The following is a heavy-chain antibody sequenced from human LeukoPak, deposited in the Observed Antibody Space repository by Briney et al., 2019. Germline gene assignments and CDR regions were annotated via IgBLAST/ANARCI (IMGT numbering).Heavy chain of an antibody. D-gene: IGHD3-9*01. CDR2: INHSGST. V-gene: IGHV4-34*01. CDR3: ARELLNYDILTGYGDAFDI. J-gene: IGHJ3*02. CDR1: GGSFSGYY. Sequence: SETPSLTCAVYGGSFSGYYWSWIRQPPGKGLEWIGEINHSGSTNYNPSLKSRVTISVDTSKNQFSLKLSSVTAADTAVYYCARELLNYDILTGYGDAFDIWGQGTMVTVSS.